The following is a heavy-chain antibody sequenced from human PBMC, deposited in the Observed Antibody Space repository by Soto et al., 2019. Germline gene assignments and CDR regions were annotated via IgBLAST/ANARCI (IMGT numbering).Heavy chain of an antibody. CDR2: IYHSGST. Sequence: QLQLQESGSGLVKPSQTLSLTCTVSGGSISSGGYSWSWIRQPPGKGLEWIAYIYHSGSTYYNPSLKSRLTISVDRSKNQFSLKLNSVTAADTAAYYCARLADYYDSSLEGRWLDPWGQGTLVTVSS. CDR1: GGSISSGGYS. V-gene: IGHV4-30-2*01. J-gene: IGHJ5*02. CDR3: ARLADYYDSSLEGRWLDP. D-gene: IGHD3-10*01.